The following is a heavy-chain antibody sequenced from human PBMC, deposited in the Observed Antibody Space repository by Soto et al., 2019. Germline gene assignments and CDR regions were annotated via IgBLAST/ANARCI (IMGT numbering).Heavy chain of an antibody. CDR3: ATSFGSGYRAFDS. CDR1: GDTFNFYT. CDR2: IIPYLSVS. Sequence: QVQLVQSGAEVKKPGSSVRVSCKASGDTFNFYTINWVRQAPGLGLEWLGRIIPYLSVSNYAQKFQGRVTITADKSTSTAYMGVRSLRSEDTAMYYCATSFGSGYRAFDSWGQGALVTVSS. J-gene: IGHJ4*02. V-gene: IGHV1-69*02. D-gene: IGHD3-10*01.